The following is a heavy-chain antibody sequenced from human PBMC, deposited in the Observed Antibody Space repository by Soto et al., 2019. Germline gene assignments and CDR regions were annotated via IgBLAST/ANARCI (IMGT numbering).Heavy chain of an antibody. J-gene: IGHJ4*02. CDR3: ASQVTRTISRLVY. CDR2: ISGSGGST. V-gene: IGHV3-23*01. Sequence: PGGSLRLSCAASGFTFSSYAMSWVRQAPGKGVEWVSAISGSGGSTYYADSVKGRFTISRDNSKNTLYLQMNSLRAEDTAVYYYASQVTRTISRLVYWGQGTLVTVSS. CDR1: GFTFSSYA. D-gene: IGHD3-16*01.